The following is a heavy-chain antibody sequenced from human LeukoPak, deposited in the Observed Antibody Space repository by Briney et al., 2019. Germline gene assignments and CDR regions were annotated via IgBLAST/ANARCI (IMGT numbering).Heavy chain of an antibody. V-gene: IGHV1-46*01. CDR3: ARSSGWSRGFSGGDY. Sequence: ASLKVSCRXSGYSFTSQYMHWVRQAPGQGLEWMGIINPSGGSTTYAQKFQGRVTMTRDTSTSTVYMELSRLRSDDTAVYYCARSSGWSRGFSGGDYWGQGTLVTVSS. CDR1: GYSFTSQY. CDR2: INPSGGST. D-gene: IGHD6-19*01. J-gene: IGHJ4*02.